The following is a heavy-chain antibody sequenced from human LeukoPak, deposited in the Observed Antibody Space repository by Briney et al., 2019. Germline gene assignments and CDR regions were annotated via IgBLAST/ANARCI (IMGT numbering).Heavy chain of an antibody. CDR3: AKVKSGIAAAGTYDY. Sequence: GGSLRLSCAASGFTFSSYAMSWVRQAPGKGLEWVSAISGSGGSAYYADFVKGRFTISRDNSKNTLYLQMNSLRAEDTAVYYCAKVKSGIAAAGTYDYWGQGTLVTVSS. J-gene: IGHJ4*02. D-gene: IGHD6-13*01. V-gene: IGHV3-23*01. CDR1: GFTFSSYA. CDR2: ISGSGGSA.